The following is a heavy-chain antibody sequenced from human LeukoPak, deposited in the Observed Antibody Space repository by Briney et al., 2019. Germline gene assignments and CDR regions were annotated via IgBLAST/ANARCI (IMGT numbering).Heavy chain of an antibody. V-gene: IGHV3-23*01. CDR3: AKRARMCSGGSCYYYYGMDV. Sequence: GGSLRLSCAASGFTFSSYAMSWVRQAPGKGLEWVSAISGSGGSTYYADSVKGRFTISRDNSKNTLYLQMNSLRAEDTAVYYCAKRARMCSGGSCYYYYGMDVWGQGTTVTVSS. CDR2: ISGSGGST. CDR1: GFTFSSYA. J-gene: IGHJ6*02. D-gene: IGHD2-15*01.